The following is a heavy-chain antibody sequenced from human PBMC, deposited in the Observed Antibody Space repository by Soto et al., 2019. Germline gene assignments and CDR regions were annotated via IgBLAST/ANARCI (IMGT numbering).Heavy chain of an antibody. Sequence: ASVKVSCKASGYTFTSYGISWVRQAPGQGLEWMGWISAYNGNTNYAQKLQGRVTMTTDTSTSTAYMELRSLRSDDTAVYYCARGDSKYPYYYSGMDVWGQGTTVTVSS. CDR1: GYTFTSYG. J-gene: IGHJ6*02. CDR2: ISAYNGNT. CDR3: ARGDSKYPYYYSGMDV. V-gene: IGHV1-18*01. D-gene: IGHD4-4*01.